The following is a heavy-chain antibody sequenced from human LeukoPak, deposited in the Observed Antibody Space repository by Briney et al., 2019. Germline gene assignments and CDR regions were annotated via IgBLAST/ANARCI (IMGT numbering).Heavy chain of an antibody. V-gene: IGHV3-43*02. Sequence: GGFLRLSCAASGFTFDDYAMHWVRQAPGKGLEWVSLISGDGGSTYYADSVKGRFTISRDNSKNSLYLQMNSLRTEDTALYYCAKDMYPEYSSGWLPTDAFDIWGQGTMVTVSS. CDR2: ISGDGGST. D-gene: IGHD6-19*01. CDR3: AKDMYPEYSSGWLPTDAFDI. J-gene: IGHJ3*02. CDR1: GFTFDDYA.